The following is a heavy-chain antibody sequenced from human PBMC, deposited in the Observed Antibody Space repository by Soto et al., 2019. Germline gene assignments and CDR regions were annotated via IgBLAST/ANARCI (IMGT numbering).Heavy chain of an antibody. Sequence: GESLKISCAASGFTFDDYTMHWVRQAPGKGLEWVSLISWDGGSTYYADSVKGRFTISRDNSKNSLYLQMNSLRTEDTALYYCAKDKSEGIAAAGNVFDYWGQGTLVTVSS. J-gene: IGHJ4*02. CDR1: GFTFDDYT. CDR2: ISWDGGST. D-gene: IGHD6-13*01. V-gene: IGHV3-43*01. CDR3: AKDKSEGIAAAGNVFDY.